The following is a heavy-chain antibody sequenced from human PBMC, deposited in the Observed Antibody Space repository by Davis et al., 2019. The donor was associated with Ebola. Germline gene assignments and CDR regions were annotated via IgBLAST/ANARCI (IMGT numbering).Heavy chain of an antibody. CDR1: GFTFSSYA. CDR2: IYSGGST. D-gene: IGHD3-3*01. CDR3: ARDRSFGDYYGMDV. Sequence: GESLKISCAASGFTFSSYAMSWVRQAPGKGLEWVSVIYSGGSTYYADSVKGRFTISRDNAKNSLYLQMNSLRAEDTAVYYCARDRSFGDYYGMDVWGQGTTVTVSS. J-gene: IGHJ6*02. V-gene: IGHV3-66*01.